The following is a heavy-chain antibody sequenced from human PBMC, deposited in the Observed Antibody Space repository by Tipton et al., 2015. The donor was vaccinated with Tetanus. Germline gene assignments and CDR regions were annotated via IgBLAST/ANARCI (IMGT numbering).Heavy chain of an antibody. CDR1: GGSITSNY. J-gene: IGHJ3*02. CDR3: ARYGRLPKTDPFDT. CDR2: IYAPGIT. Sequence: TLSLTCTVSGGSITSNYWTWIRQPAGKGLEWIGRIYAPGITNYNPSLKSRVSMSVDTSKNQFSLRLNSVTSADTAVYFCARYGRLPKTDPFDTWGQGTMVTVSS. V-gene: IGHV4-59*10. D-gene: IGHD1-26*01.